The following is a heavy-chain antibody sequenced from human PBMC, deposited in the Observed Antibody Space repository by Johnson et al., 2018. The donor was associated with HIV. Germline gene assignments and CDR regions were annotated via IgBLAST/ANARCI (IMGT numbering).Heavy chain of an antibody. Sequence: QLVESGGGLVQPGGSLRLSCAASGFTFSSYAMHWVRQAPGKGLEWVAVISYDGSNKYFADSVKGRFTISRDNLNNTLYLQMNSLRAEDTALYYCARYFGVVIYDAFDIWGQGTMVTVSS. D-gene: IGHD3-3*01. J-gene: IGHJ3*02. CDR1: GFTFSSYA. CDR3: ARYFGVVIYDAFDI. CDR2: ISYDGSNK. V-gene: IGHV3-30-3*01.